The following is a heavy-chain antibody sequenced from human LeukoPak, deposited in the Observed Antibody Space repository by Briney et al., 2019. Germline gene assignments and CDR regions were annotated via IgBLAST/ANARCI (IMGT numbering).Heavy chain of an antibody. Sequence: SVKVSCKASGGTFSSYAISWVRQAPGQGLEWMGGIIPIFGTANYAQKFQGRVTITADKSTSTASMELSSLRSEDTAVYYCARDEADWFDPWGQGTLVTVSS. CDR3: ARDEADWFDP. V-gene: IGHV1-69*06. J-gene: IGHJ5*02. CDR1: GGTFSSYA. CDR2: IIPIFGTA.